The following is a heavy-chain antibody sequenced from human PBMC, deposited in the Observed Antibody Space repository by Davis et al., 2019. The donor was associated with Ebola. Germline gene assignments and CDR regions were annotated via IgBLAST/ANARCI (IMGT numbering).Heavy chain of an antibody. CDR3: ARTGYSSGWAFDY. CDR1: GFTFSSYA. D-gene: IGHD6-19*01. Sequence: PGGSPRLSCAASGFTFSSYAMHWVRQAPGKGLEWVAVISYDGSNKYYADSVKGRFTISRDNSKNTLYLQMNSLRAEDTAVYYCARTGYSSGWAFDYWGQGTLVTVSS. J-gene: IGHJ4*02. CDR2: ISYDGSNK. V-gene: IGHV3-30-3*01.